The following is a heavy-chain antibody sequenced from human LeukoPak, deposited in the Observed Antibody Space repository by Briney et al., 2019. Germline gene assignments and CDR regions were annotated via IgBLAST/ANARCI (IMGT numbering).Heavy chain of an antibody. D-gene: IGHD1-26*01. CDR1: GYTFTSYG. CDR3: ARSPYSGSYYGGSAKVDYYYYYYMDV. Sequence: GASVKVSCKASGYTFTSYGISWVRQAPGQGLEWMGWISAYNGNTNYAQKLQGRVTMTTDTSTSTAYMELRSLRSEDTAVYYCARSPYSGSYYGGSAKVDYYYYYYMDVWGKGTTVTVSS. V-gene: IGHV1-18*01. CDR2: ISAYNGNT. J-gene: IGHJ6*03.